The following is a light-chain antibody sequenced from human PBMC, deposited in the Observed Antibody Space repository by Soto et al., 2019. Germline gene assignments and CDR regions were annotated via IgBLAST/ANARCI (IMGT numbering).Light chain of an antibody. CDR2: DAS. Sequence: EIQLTQSPSTLSASVGERVTITCRASQSISSRFSWYQQKQAKDPKRLIYDASSLESGVPSRVSGSGSGTEDTPTNSNQQPDEFATNYCQHNNSYQYTFGQGTKLEIK. V-gene: IGKV1-5*01. CDR1: QSISSR. J-gene: IGKJ2*01. CDR3: QHNNSYQYT.